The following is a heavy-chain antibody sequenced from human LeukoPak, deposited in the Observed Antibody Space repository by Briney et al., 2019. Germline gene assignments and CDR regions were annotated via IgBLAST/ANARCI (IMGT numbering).Heavy chain of an antibody. CDR2: ISGSGGST. CDR3: AKTRFPRHYAFDI. V-gene: IGHV3-23*01. CDR1: GFTFSSYA. J-gene: IGHJ3*02. Sequence: GGSLRLSCAASGFTFSSYAMSWVRQAPGKGLEWVSAISGSGGSTYYADSEKGRFTISRDNSKNTLYLQMNSLRAEDTAVYYCAKTRFPRHYAFDIWGQGTMVTVSS.